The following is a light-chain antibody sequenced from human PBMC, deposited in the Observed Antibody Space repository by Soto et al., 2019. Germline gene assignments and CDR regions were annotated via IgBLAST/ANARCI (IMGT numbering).Light chain of an antibody. CDR1: QSISIW. CDR2: KAS. CDR3: QQDDSYPLT. V-gene: IGKV1-5*03. Sequence: DIQMTQSPSTLSASVGDRVTITCRASQSISIWLAWYQQKPGKAPNLMSYKASTLERGVPSRFSGSASGTEVTLIVSSLHPDDFAIYPCQQDDSYPLTFGGGAKVDIK. J-gene: IGKJ4*01.